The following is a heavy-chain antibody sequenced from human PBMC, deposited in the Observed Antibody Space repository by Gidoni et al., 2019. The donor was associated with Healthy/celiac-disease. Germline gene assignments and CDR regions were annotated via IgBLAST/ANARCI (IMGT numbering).Heavy chain of an antibody. D-gene: IGHD7-27*01. CDR1: GGPISSGEYY. Sequence: QVQLQESGPGLVKPSQTLSLTCTVSGGPISSGEYYWSWIRQPPGKGLEWIGYIYYSGSTYYNPSLKSRVTISVDTSKNQFSLKLSSVTAADTAVYYCARDRVILLGYGGFDYWGQGTLVTVSS. V-gene: IGHV4-30-4*01. J-gene: IGHJ4*02. CDR3: ARDRVILLGYGGFDY. CDR2: IYYSGST.